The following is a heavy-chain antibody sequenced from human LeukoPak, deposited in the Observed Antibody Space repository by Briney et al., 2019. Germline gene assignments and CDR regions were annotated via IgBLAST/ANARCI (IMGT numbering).Heavy chain of an antibody. CDR3: AGKAAAYYFVY. D-gene: IGHD2-2*01. Sequence: QPGGSLRLSCAASGFSFTTYGMHWVRQAPGKGLEWVTFMQYDGSEEYYADSVKGRFTISRDNSKNTLYLQMDSLRGEDTAVYYCAGKAAAYYFVYWGQVTLLTVSS. CDR1: GFSFTTYG. CDR2: MQYDGSEE. V-gene: IGHV3-30*02. J-gene: IGHJ4*02.